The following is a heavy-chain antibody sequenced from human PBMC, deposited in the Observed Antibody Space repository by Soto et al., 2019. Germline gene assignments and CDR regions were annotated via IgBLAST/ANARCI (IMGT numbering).Heavy chain of an antibody. Sequence: PSETRSRTCAVSGGSISSGGYSWVWIRQPPGKGLEWIGYIYHSGSTYYNPSLKSRVTISVDRSKNQFSLKLSSVTAADTAVYYCARAIDYDFWSGYYDYWGQGTLVTVSS. V-gene: IGHV4-30-2*01. J-gene: IGHJ4*02. CDR3: ARAIDYDFWSGYYDY. CDR2: IYHSGST. D-gene: IGHD3-3*01. CDR1: GGSISSGGYS.